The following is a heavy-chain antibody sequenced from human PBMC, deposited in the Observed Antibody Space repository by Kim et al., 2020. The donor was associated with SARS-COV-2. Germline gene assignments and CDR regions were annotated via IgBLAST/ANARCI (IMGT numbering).Heavy chain of an antibody. D-gene: IGHD2-21*02. CDR2: IYYSGST. V-gene: IGHV4-39*07. Sequence: SETLSLTCTVSGGSISSSSYYWGWIRQPPGKGLEWIGSIYYSGSTYYNPSLKSRVTISVDTSKNQFSLKLSSVTAADTAVYYCARVLIVVVTAMDGWFDPWGQGTLVTVSS. CDR3: ARVLIVVVTAMDGWFDP. CDR1: GGSISSSSYY. J-gene: IGHJ5*02.